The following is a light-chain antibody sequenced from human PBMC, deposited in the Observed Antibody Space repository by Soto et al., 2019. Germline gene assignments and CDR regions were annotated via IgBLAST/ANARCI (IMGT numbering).Light chain of an antibody. CDR2: DNN. CDR3: ATCNSSLSAL. V-gene: IGLV1-51*01. J-gene: IGLJ1*01. CDR1: SSNIGNNY. Sequence: QSVLTQPPAVSAAPGQTVTISCSGISSNIGNNYVSWYQQLPGTAPKLLIYDNNKRPSGIPDRFSGSKSGASATLGITGLQTGDEADYFCATCNSSLSALFGTGTKLTVL.